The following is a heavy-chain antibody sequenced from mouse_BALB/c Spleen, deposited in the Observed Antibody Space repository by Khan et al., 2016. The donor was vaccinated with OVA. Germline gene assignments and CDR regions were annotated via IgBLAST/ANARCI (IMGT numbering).Heavy chain of an antibody. V-gene: IGHV2-4-1*01. CDR2: IWSDGST. D-gene: IGHD2-12*01. J-gene: IGHJ3*01. Sequence: QVQLQQSGPGLVQPSQSLSITCTVSGFSLITYGVHWVRQSPGKGLEWLGVIWSDGSTDYNAAFMSRLSITKDNSKSQVFFKMNSLQVDDTAIYYCARNSYRYYFTYWGRGTLVTVSA. CDR1: GFSLITYG. CDR3: ARNSYRYYFTY.